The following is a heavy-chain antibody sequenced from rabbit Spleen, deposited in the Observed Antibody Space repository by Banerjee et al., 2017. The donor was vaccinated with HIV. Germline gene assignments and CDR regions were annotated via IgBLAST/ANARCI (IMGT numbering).Heavy chain of an antibody. J-gene: IGHJ6*01. D-gene: IGHD7-1*01. CDR2: IAGSSTGFT. Sequence: QEQLVESGGGLVQPGGSLKLSCKASGFDFSSYGVSWVRQAPGKGLEWISCIAGSSTGFTYSATWAKGRFTISKTSSTTVTLQMTSLTVADTATYFCARDTGTSFSSYGMDFWGQGTLVTVS. CDR3: ARDTGTSFSSYGMDF. V-gene: IGHV1S45*01. CDR1: GFDFSSYG.